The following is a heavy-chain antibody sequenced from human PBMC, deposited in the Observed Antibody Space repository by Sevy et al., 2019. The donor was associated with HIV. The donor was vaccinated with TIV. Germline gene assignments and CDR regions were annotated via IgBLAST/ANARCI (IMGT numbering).Heavy chain of an antibody. J-gene: IGHJ4*02. Sequence: GGSLRLSCAASGFNIRVYWMLWVRQAPGKGREWVANINEDGSTNFFLESVKGRFTNSRDNAGNSVFLQMNSLRVEDTAVYYCVRALFKADSLWGQGTLVTVSS. V-gene: IGHV3-7*01. CDR1: GFNIRVYW. CDR2: INEDGSTN. D-gene: IGHD2-21*01. CDR3: VRALFKADSL.